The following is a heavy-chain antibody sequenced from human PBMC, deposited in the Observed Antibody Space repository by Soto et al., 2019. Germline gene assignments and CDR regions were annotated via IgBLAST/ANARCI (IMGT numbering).Heavy chain of an antibody. V-gene: IGHV1-69*12. CDR2: IMPVFRTP. CDR3: ARDNDRPQLGGNYYYILDV. Sequence: QVHLEQSGAEVKKPGSSVQVSCKASGGTFRTAAISWVRQAPGQGLEWLGGIMPVFRTPDYAQKFQGRVPITADESTSTAYMELSGLRSDDTAVYYCARDNDRPQLGGNYYYILDVGGQGTTITVSS. J-gene: IGHJ6*02. CDR1: GGTFRTAA. D-gene: IGHD2-8*01.